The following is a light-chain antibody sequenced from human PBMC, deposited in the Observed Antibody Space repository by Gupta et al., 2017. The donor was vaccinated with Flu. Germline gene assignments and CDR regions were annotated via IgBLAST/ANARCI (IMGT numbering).Light chain of an antibody. V-gene: IGKV3-20*01. CDR1: HTIANSY. Sequence: EIVLTQSPGTLSVSPGEGATLSCRASHTIANSYLAWFQQRPGQAPRLLIHGTSSRATGIPHMFKGSGSGTEFTLTIRRLEAEDFAVYYCQQEGNSPITFGHGTKVDV. CDR2: GTS. J-gene: IGKJ3*01. CDR3: QQEGNSPIT.